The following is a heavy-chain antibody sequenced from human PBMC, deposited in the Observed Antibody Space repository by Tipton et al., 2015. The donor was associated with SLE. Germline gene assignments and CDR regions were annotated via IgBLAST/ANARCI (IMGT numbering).Heavy chain of an antibody. J-gene: IGHJ3*02. Sequence: TLSLTCTVSGASISTSTYYWGWIRQPPGQGLEWIGSIYYSGSTYDNPSLKSRVTISVDTSKNRFSLEVASVTAADTAVYYCARHSPPMVRGIRSGAFEIWGPGTMVTVSS. CDR2: IYYSGST. D-gene: IGHD3-10*01. V-gene: IGHV4-39*01. CDR3: ARHSPPMVRGIRSGAFEI. CDR1: GASISTSTYY.